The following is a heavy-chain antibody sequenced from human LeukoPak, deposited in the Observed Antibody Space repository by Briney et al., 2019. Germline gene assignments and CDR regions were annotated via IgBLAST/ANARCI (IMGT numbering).Heavy chain of an antibody. CDR3: ARRPAYYFDY. V-gene: IGHV4-59*04. J-gene: IGHJ4*02. CDR2: IYYSGNT. CDR1: GGSISSYY. D-gene: IGHD6-6*01. Sequence: PSETLSLTCTVSGGSISSYYWSWIRQPPGKGLEWIGYIYYSGNTYYNPSLKSRVTMSVDTSKNQFSLKLSPVTAADTAVYYCARRPAYYFDYWGQGTLVTVSS.